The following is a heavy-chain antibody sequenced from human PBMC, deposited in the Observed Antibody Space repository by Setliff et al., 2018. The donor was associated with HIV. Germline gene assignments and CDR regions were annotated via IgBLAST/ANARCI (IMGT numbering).Heavy chain of an antibody. CDR1: GYTLTSFG. J-gene: IGHJ4*02. CDR2: INTETGNP. D-gene: IGHD1-26*01. Sequence: ASVKVSCKASGYTLTSFGISWVRQAPGQGLEWMGWINTETGNPMYAQGFTGRFVFSLDTSVSTAYLQISSLKTEDTAMYYCARVGSYWSTFDYWGQGALVTVSS. V-gene: IGHV7-4-1*02. CDR3: ARVGSYWSTFDY.